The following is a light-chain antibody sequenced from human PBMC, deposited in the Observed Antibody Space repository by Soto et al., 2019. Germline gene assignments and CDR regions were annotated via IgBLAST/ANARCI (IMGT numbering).Light chain of an antibody. V-gene: IGLV4-60*03. Sequence: QAVVTQSSSASASLGSSVKLTCTLSSGHSSYIIAWHQQQPGKAPRYLMKLDGSGSYNKGSGVPDRFSGSSSGADRYLTIANRQSEDEAAYYCETWDSNTGVFGGGTKRTVL. J-gene: IGLJ3*02. CDR3: ETWDSNTGV. CDR1: SGHSSYI. CDR2: LDGSGSY.